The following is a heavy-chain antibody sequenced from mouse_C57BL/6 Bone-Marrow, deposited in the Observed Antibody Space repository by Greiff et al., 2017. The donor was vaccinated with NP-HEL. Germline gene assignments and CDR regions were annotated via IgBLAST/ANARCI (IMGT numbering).Heavy chain of an antibody. CDR1: GFTFSDYY. J-gene: IGHJ4*01. CDR2: ISNGGGST. D-gene: IGHD1-1*01. CDR3: ARRGSYYGSSTAMDY. V-gene: IGHV5-12*01. Sequence: EVMLVESGGGLVQPGGSLKLSCAASGFTFSDYYMYWVRQTPEKRLEWVAYISNGGGSTYYPDTVQGRFTISRDNAKNTLYLQMSRLKSEDTAMYYCARRGSYYGSSTAMDYWGQGTSVTVSS.